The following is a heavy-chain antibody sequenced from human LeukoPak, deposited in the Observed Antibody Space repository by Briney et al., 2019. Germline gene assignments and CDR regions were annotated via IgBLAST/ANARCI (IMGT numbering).Heavy chain of an antibody. V-gene: IGHV3-21*06. Sequence: SGGSLRLSCAASGFTFSSYSMNWVRQAPGKGLEWVSSISSSSSYIYYADSVKGRFSISRDNAKNSLYLQMNSLRAEDTAVYYCAREIGSGWYDYWGQGTLVTVSS. J-gene: IGHJ4*02. CDR1: GFTFSSYS. D-gene: IGHD6-19*01. CDR3: AREIGSGWYDY. CDR2: ISSSSSYI.